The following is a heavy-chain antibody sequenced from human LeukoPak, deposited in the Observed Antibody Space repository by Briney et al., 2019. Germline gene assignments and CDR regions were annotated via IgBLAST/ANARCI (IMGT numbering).Heavy chain of an antibody. V-gene: IGHV3-33*08. D-gene: IGHD3-10*01. CDR2: IWYDGVNK. Sequence: PGGSLRLSCAASGFTFSSYGMHWVRQAPGKGLEWVAVIWYDGVNKYYADSVKGRFTISRDNSKNTLYLQMNSLRAEDTAVYYCARADYYGSGTYRPNYWGQGTLVTVSS. CDR1: GFTFSSYG. J-gene: IGHJ4*02. CDR3: ARADYYGSGTYRPNY.